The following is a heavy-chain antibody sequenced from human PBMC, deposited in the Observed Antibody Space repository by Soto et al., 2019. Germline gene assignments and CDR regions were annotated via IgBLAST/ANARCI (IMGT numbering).Heavy chain of an antibody. CDR2: IWYDGSNK. CDR3: ARPRIAARSYYYYGMDV. V-gene: IGHV3-33*01. CDR1: GFTFSSYG. J-gene: IGHJ6*02. D-gene: IGHD6-6*01. Sequence: GGSLRLSCAASGFTFSSYGMHWVRQAPGKGLEWVAVIWYDGSNKYYADSVKGRFTISRDNSKNTLYLQMNSLRAEDTAVYYCARPRIAARSYYYYGMDVWGQGTTVTVSS.